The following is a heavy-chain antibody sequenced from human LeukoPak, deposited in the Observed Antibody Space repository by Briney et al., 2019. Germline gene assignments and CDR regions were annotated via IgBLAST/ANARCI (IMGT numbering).Heavy chain of an antibody. J-gene: IGHJ4*02. CDR2: ISHDGSNK. D-gene: IGHD2-8*02. V-gene: IGHV3-30*18. CDR1: GFTFSDYG. CDR3: AKGGWFYCTGGECPSGTELNY. Sequence: GGSLRLSCAASGFTFSDYGMHWVRQAPGKGLEWVAVISHDGSNKYYADSVKGRFTISRDKSKNTLYLQMNSLRAEDTAVYYCAKGGWFYCTGGECPSGTELNYWGQGTLVTVAS.